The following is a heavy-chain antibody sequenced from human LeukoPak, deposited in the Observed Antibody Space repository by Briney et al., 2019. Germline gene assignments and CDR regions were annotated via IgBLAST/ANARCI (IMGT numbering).Heavy chain of an antibody. CDR2: ISGSGGST. V-gene: IGHV3-23*01. J-gene: IGHJ4*02. D-gene: IGHD3-10*01. CDR3: AKGQKSYGSGSYYYDY. CDR1: GFTFSSYA. Sequence: PGGSLRLSCAASGFTFSSYAMSWVRQAPGKGLEWVSAISGSGGSTYYADSVKGRFTISRDNSKNTLYLQMNSLRAEDTAVYYCAKGQKSYGSGSYYYDYWGQGTLVTVSS.